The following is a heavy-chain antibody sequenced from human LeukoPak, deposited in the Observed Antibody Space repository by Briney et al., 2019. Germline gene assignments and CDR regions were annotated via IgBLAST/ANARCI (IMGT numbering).Heavy chain of an antibody. J-gene: IGHJ4*02. CDR1: GFTFSSYG. CDR3: AKDPRGSGRAYYFDY. D-gene: IGHD3-10*01. Sequence: GGSLRLSCAASGFTFSSYGMHWVRQAPGKGLEWVAVISYDGSNKYYADSVKGRFTISRDNSKNTLYLQMNSLRAEDTAVYYCAKDPRGSGRAYYFDYWGQGTLVTVSS. V-gene: IGHV3-30*18. CDR2: ISYDGSNK.